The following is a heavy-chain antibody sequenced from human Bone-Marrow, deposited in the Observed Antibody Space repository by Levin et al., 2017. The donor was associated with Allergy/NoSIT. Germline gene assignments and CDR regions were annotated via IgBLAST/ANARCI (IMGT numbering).Heavy chain of an antibody. CDR3: ATRDSYDSPPGN. D-gene: IGHD3-22*01. CDR1: GFSFSTYG. J-gene: IGHJ4*02. CDR2: ISYHGNTF. V-gene: IGHV3-30*03. Sequence: GGSLRLSCEASGFSFSTYGMHWVRQAPGKGLDWVAVISYHGNTFYYADSVKGRFTISRDNSKNTLFLQMNNLRVEDSAVYYCATRDSYDSPPGNWGQGTRVTVSS.